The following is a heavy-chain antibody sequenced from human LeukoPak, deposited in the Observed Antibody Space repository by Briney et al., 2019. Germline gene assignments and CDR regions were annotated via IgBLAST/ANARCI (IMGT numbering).Heavy chain of an antibody. CDR3: ARVRPRSIAVAARNAFDI. CDR2: VNHSGST. D-gene: IGHD6-19*01. Sequence: SETLSLTCAVCGGSFSGYYWSWLRQPPGKGLEWIGEVNHSGSTTYNPSLKSRVTISGDTSKNQFSLKLSSVTAADTAVYYCARVRPRSIAVAARNAFDIWGQGTMVTVSS. V-gene: IGHV4-34*01. J-gene: IGHJ3*02. CDR1: GGSFSGYY.